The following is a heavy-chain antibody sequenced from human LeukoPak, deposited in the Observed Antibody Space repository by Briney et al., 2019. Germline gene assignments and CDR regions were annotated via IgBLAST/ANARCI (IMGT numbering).Heavy chain of an antibody. D-gene: IGHD1-7*01. CDR3: ATEITGTRLFDY. Sequence: ASVKVSCKVSGYTLTELSMHWVRQAPGKGLEWMGGFDPEDGETIYAQKFQGRVTMTEDTSTDTAYMELSSLRSEDTAVYYCATEITGTRLFDYWGQGTLVTVSS. J-gene: IGHJ4*02. CDR1: GYTLTELS. V-gene: IGHV1-24*01. CDR2: FDPEDGET.